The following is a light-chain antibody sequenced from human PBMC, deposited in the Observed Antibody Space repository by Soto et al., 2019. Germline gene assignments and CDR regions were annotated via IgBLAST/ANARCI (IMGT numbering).Light chain of an antibody. V-gene: IGLV2-14*01. J-gene: IGLJ2*01. CDR2: DVS. CDR1: SIDVGGYNY. Sequence: QSALTQPASVSGSPGQSIPISGTGPSIDVGGYNYVSWYQQHPGKAPKLMIYDVSNRPSGVSNRFSGSKSGNTASLTISGLQAEDEADYYCSSYTSSSTLVFGGGTKLTVL. CDR3: SSYTSSSTLV.